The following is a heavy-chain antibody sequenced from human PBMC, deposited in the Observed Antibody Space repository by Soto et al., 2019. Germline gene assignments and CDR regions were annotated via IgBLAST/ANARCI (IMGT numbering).Heavy chain of an antibody. CDR1: GYSFNAYY. Sequence: QVQLVQSGAEVKKPGASVIVSCKASGYSFNAYYIHWVRQAPGQGLEWVGMISPSVGSTTYAQKLQGRVTMIRDTSTSTVYMELSSLKSEDTAVYYCTRAKSHEPNDYWGQGTLVTVSS. CDR2: ISPSVGST. V-gene: IGHV1-46*02. CDR3: TRAKSHEPNDY. J-gene: IGHJ4*02.